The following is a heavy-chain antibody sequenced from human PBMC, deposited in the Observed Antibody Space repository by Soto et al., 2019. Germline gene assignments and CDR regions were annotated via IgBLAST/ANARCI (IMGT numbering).Heavy chain of an antibody. CDR3: AKVGDALTPEVGMRNFDY. Sequence: EVQLLESGGGLAQPGGSLRLSCAASGFTFSNYGMTWVRQAPGKGLEWVSGISGSGTNTFYADAVKGRFAISRDNSKNTLYLQMNSLRADDTAVYYCAKVGDALTPEVGMRNFDYWGQGTLVTVSS. V-gene: IGHV3-23*01. J-gene: IGHJ4*02. CDR2: ISGSGTNT. D-gene: IGHD3-22*01. CDR1: GFTFSNYG.